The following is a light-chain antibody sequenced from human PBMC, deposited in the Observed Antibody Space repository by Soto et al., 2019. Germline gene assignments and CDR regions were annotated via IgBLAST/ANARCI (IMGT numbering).Light chain of an antibody. V-gene: IGKV1-12*01. CDR2: AAS. CDR3: QQSNSFPRT. CDR1: QAVSTW. Sequence: DIQMTQSPSFVCASVGDTVTITCRASQAVSTWLAWYQQKPGDAPKLLIYAASNLQSGVPSRFSGSGSGTDFTLTIRNLQPEDFATYYCQQSNSFPRTFGGGTNVEVK. J-gene: IGKJ4*01.